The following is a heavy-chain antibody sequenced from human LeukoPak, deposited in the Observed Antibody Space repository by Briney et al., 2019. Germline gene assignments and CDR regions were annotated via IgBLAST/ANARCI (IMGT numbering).Heavy chain of an antibody. D-gene: IGHD3-16*01. CDR1: GVPISSRSYY. CDR3: ARHLRFGSSALPRDVFDI. Sequence: SETLSLTCSVSGVPISSRSYYWSWIRQPPGKGLEWIGSMYFSGTTYYNPSLKSRVTMSVHTPDNHLSLKLTSVTATDTAVYYCARHLRFGSSALPRDVFDIWGRGTVVSVSS. V-gene: IGHV4-39*01. J-gene: IGHJ3*02. CDR2: MYFSGTT.